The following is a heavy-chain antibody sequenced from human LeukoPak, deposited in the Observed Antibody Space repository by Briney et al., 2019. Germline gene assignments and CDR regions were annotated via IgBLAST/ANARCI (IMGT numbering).Heavy chain of an antibody. J-gene: IGHJ6*02. V-gene: IGHV3-9*01. CDR1: GFTFDDYA. CDR3: VKDRSNYYYYGMDV. CDR2: ISWNSGSI. Sequence: GRSLRLSCAASGFTFDDYAMHWVRQAPGKGLEWVSGISWNSGSIGYADSVKGRFTISRDNAKNSLYLQMNSLRAEDTALYYCVKDRSNYYYYGMDVWGQGTTVTVSS.